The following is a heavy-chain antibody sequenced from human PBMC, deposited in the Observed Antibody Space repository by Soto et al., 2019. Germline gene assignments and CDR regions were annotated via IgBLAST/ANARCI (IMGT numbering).Heavy chain of an antibody. V-gene: IGHV1-18*01. J-gene: IGHJ4*02. D-gene: IGHD2-15*01. CDR3: ARSGPRFYCSGGSCYPFDY. Sequence: ASVKVSCKASGYTFTSYGISWVRQAPGQGLEWMGWISAYNGNTNYAQKLQGRVTMTTDTSTSTAYMELRSLRSDDTAMYYCARSGPRFYCSGGSCYPFDYWGQGTLVTVSS. CDR1: GYTFTSYG. CDR2: ISAYNGNT.